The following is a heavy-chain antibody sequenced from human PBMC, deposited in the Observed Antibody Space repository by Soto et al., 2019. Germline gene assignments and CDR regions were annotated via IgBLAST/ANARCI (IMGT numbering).Heavy chain of an antibody. Sequence: ASVKVSCKASGYTFTSYGISWVRQAPGQGLEWMGWISAYNGNTNYAQKLQGRVTMTTDTSTSTAYMELRSLRSDDMAVYYCARGVPVDTAMTRNRFADYWGQGTLVTVSS. V-gene: IGHV1-18*03. CDR1: GYTFTSYG. D-gene: IGHD5-18*01. CDR3: ARGVPVDTAMTRNRFADY. CDR2: ISAYNGNT. J-gene: IGHJ4*02.